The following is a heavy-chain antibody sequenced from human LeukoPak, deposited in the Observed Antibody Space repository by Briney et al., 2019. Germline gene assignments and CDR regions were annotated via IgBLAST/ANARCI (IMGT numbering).Heavy chain of an antibody. J-gene: IGHJ5*02. Sequence: SETLSLTCTASGAFLSTSFRTWVRQRAGPGLEWIGLISGSGTTNYNPSLKSRVTLSVDMSRNQFSLRLTSVTAADTAVYYCARDLIVPPYNWFDPWGQGTLVTVSS. CDR2: ISGSGTT. CDR3: ARDLIVPPYNWFDP. V-gene: IGHV4-4*07. D-gene: IGHD2/OR15-2a*01. CDR1: GAFLSTSF.